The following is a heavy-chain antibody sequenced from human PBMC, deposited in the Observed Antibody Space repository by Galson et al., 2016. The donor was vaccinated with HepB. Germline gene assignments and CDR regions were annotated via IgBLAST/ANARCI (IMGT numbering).Heavy chain of an antibody. CDR3: AKIAGLRELYRAFDD. Sequence: SLRLSCAASGFTFTNYGFHWVRQAPGKGLEWVTVISSDGSDEYYADSVKGRFTISRDNSRDTLHLQMHWLKPEDTAVYYCAKIAGLRELYRAFDDWGQGTMVTVSS. V-gene: IGHV3-30*18. CDR1: GFTFTNYG. D-gene: IGHD3-10*01. J-gene: IGHJ3*01. CDR2: ISSDGSDE.